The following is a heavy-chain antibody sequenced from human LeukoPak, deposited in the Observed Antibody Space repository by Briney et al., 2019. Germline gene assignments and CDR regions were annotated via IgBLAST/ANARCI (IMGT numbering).Heavy chain of an antibody. V-gene: IGHV1-18*04. J-gene: IGHJ4*02. CDR2: ISAYNGNT. CDR3: ARDPPDADY. CDR1: GYTFTGYY. D-gene: IGHD1-14*01. Sequence: SSVKVSCKASGYTFTGYYMHWVRQAPGQGLEWMGWISAYNGNTNYAQRLQGRVTMTTDTSTSTAYMELRSLRSDDTAVYYCARDPPDADYWGQGTLVTVSS.